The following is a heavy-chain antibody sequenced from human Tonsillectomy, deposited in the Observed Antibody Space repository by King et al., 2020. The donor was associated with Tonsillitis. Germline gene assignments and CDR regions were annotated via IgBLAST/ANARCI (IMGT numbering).Heavy chain of an antibody. V-gene: IGHV3-30*01. CDR1: GFTFSSYA. CDR3: ARGGIQLWSNWFDP. CDR2: ISYAGSNK. D-gene: IGHD5-18*01. Sequence: VQLVESGGGVVQPGRSLRLSCASSGFTFSSYAMHWVRQAPGKGLEWVAVISYAGSNKYYADSVQGRFTISRDNSKNTLYLQMNSLRSEDTAVYYCARGGIQLWSNWFDPWGQGTLVTVSS. J-gene: IGHJ5*02.